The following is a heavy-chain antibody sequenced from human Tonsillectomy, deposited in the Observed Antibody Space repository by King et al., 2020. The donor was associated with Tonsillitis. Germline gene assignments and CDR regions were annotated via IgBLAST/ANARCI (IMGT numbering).Heavy chain of an antibody. Sequence: VQLVESGGGLVQPGGSLRLSCAASGFTFSTYWMSWVRQAQGKGLEWVANIKQDGSEKYYVDSVRGRFTISRDNAKNSLYLEMDSRRAEDTAVYFGARGPRPVPDSLYSYYGFDVWGQGTTVTVSS. CDR1: GFTFSTYW. V-gene: IGHV3-7*03. CDR3: ARGPRPVPDSLYSYYGFDV. D-gene: IGHD6-6*01. J-gene: IGHJ6*02. CDR2: IKQDGSEK.